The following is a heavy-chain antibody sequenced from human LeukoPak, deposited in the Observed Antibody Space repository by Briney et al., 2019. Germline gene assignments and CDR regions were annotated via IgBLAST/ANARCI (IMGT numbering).Heavy chain of an antibody. D-gene: IGHD6-13*01. Sequence: GGSLRLSCAASGFTFSSYAMSWVRQAPGKGLEWVSAISGSGGSTYYADSVKGRFTISRDNSKNTLYLQMNSLRAEDTAVYYCAKSVYSSSWFAGDYFEYWGQGTLVTVSS. CDR2: ISGSGGST. V-gene: IGHV3-23*01. CDR1: GFTFSSYA. CDR3: AKSVYSSSWFAGDYFEY. J-gene: IGHJ4*02.